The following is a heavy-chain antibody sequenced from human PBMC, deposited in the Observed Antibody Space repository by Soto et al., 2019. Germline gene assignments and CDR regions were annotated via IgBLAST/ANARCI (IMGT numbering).Heavy chain of an antibody. D-gene: IGHD2-2*01. CDR2: IIPICGTA. Sequence: QVQLVQSGAEVKKPGSSVKVSCKASGGTFSSYAISWVRQAPGQGLEWMGGIIPICGTANYAQKFQGRVTITADESTSTAYMELSSLRSEDTAVYYCADTLGYCSSTSCSEYFQHWGQGTLVTVSS. CDR3: ADTLGYCSSTSCSEYFQH. J-gene: IGHJ1*01. CDR1: GGTFSSYA. V-gene: IGHV1-69*01.